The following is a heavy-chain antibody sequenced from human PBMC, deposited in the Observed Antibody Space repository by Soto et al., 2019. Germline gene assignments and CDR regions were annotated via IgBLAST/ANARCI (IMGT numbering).Heavy chain of an antibody. CDR2: FYSSGIT. D-gene: IGHD3-9*01. V-gene: IGHV4-4*07. Sequence: KTSETLSLTCTVSGGSISGYHWSWIRQPAGKGLEWIGRFYSSGITSYNPSLKSRVTISVDTSKNQFSLKLSSVTAADTAVYYCARVRSSRYDILTGYYSVWGQGTLVTVSS. CDR3: ARVRSSRYDILTGYYSV. CDR1: GGSISGYH. J-gene: IGHJ4*02.